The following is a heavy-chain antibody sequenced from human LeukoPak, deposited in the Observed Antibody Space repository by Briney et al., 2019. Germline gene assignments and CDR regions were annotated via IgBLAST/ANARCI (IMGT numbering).Heavy chain of an antibody. CDR1: GFTFSSYA. CDR2: ISGSGGST. CDR3: AKGKATVTTWSAFY. V-gene: IGHV3-23*01. Sequence: GGSLRLSCAASGFTFSSYAMSWVRQAPGKGVEWVSAISGSGGSTYYADSVKGRFTISRDNSKNTLYLQMNSLRAEDTAVYYCAKGKATVTTWSAFYWGQGTLVTVSS. D-gene: IGHD4-17*01. J-gene: IGHJ4*02.